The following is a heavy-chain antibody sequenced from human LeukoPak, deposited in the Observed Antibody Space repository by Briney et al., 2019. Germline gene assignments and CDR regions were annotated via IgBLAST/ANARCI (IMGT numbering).Heavy chain of an antibody. D-gene: IGHD3-3*01. V-gene: IGHV1-8*01. CDR3: ARNKGSYYAGNWFDP. J-gene: IGHJ5*02. CDR1: GYTFTNYH. Sequence: ASVKVSCKASGYTFTNYHINWVRQATGQGLEWMGWMDPRSGDTGYAQNFQGRVTMTWDTSISTAYLELRSLRSEDTAVYYCARNKGSYYAGNWFDPWGQGTLVTVSS. CDR2: MDPRSGDT.